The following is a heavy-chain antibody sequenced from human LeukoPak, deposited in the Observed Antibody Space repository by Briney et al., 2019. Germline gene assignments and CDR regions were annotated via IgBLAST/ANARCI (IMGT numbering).Heavy chain of an antibody. CDR2: IYYSGST. CDR1: GGSISSGGYY. CDR3: AREYNDFSYYYYYGMDV. D-gene: IGHD3-3*01. V-gene: IGHV4-31*03. J-gene: IGHJ6*02. Sequence: SETLSLTCTVSGGSISSGGYYWSWIRQHPGKGLEWIGYIYYSGSTYYNPSLKSRVTISVDTSKNQFSLKLSSVTAADTAVYYCAREYNDFSYYYYYGMDVWGQGTTVTVSS.